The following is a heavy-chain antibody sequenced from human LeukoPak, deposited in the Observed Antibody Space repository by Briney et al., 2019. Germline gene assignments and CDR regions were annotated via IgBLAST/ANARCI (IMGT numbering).Heavy chain of an antibody. J-gene: IGHJ5*02. CDR2: INHSGST. V-gene: IGHV4-34*01. Sequence: SETLSLTCAVYGGSFSGYYWIWLRQSPGKGLEWLGEINHSGSTNYNPSLKSRVTISVDTSKDQVSLKLSSVTAADTAVYYCARTDYDILTGYYTRWFDPWGQGTLVTVSS. D-gene: IGHD3-9*01. CDR1: GGSFSGYY. CDR3: ARTDYDILTGYYTRWFDP.